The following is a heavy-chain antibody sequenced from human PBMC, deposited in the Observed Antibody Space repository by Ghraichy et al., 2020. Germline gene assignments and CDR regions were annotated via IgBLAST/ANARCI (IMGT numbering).Heavy chain of an antibody. V-gene: IGHV4-4*07. CDR2: IYTSWST. Sequence: SETLSLTCTVSGGSISSYYWSWIRQPAGKGLEWIGRIYTSWSTNYNPSLKSRVTMSVDTSKNQFSLKLGSVTAADTAVYYCAREGVREGLDSWGAGTLVTVSS. J-gene: IGHJ4*02. D-gene: IGHD1-26*01. CDR3: AREGVREGLDS. CDR1: GGSISSYY.